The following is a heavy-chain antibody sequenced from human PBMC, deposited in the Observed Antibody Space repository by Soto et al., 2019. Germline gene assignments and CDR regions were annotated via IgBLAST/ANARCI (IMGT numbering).Heavy chain of an antibody. J-gene: IGHJ4*02. Sequence: GSLRLSCAVSGFSFGTYWMSWVRQAPGKGLEWLASIKQDGSERYYLDSVKGRFTISRDNAKDSLSLQMNSLRGEDTAFYYCARDVGPITIFGEALSGYFDFWGQGTLVTVSS. CDR2: IKQDGSER. CDR3: ARDVGPITIFGEALSGYFDF. V-gene: IGHV3-7*03. CDR1: GFSFGTYW. D-gene: IGHD3-3*01.